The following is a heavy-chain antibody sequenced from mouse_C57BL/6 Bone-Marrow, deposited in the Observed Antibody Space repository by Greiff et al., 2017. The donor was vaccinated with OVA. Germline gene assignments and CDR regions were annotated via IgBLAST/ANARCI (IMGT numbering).Heavy chain of an antibody. CDR1: GFTFSSYG. Sequence: DVHLVESGGDLVKPGGSLKLSCAASGFTFSSYGMSWVRQTPDKRLEWVATISSGGSYTYYPDSVKGRFTISRDNAKNTLYLQMSSLKSEDTAMYYCARQCTVVNYYAMDYWGQGTSVTVSS. J-gene: IGHJ4*01. CDR2: ISSGGSYT. D-gene: IGHD1-1*01. V-gene: IGHV5-6*01. CDR3: ARQCTVVNYYAMDY.